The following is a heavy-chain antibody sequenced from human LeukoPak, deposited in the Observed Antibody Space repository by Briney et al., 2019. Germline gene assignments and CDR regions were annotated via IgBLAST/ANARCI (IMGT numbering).Heavy chain of an antibody. CDR3: AREPPERDCGGDCYDY. V-gene: IGHV1-69*04. D-gene: IGHD2-21*02. CDR1: GGTFSSYA. J-gene: IGHJ4*02. Sequence: SVKVSCKASGGTFSSYAISWVRQAPGQGLEWMGRIIPILGIANYAQKFQGRVTITADKSTSTAYMELSSLRSEDTAVYYCAREPPERDCGGDCYDYWGQGTLVTVSS. CDR2: IIPILGIA.